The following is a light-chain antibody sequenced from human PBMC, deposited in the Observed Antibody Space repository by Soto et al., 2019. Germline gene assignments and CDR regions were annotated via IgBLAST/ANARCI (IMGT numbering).Light chain of an antibody. CDR3: QSHDSSLNSWV. CDR2: GNT. J-gene: IGLJ3*02. V-gene: IGLV1-40*01. CDR1: SSNIGAGYD. Sequence: QSVLTQPPSMSGAPGQRVTICCTGSSSNIGAGYDVHWYQHLPGTAPKLLIYGNTNRPSGVPDRFSGSKSGTSASLAITGLQAEDEADYYCQSHDSSLNSWVFGGGTKVTVL.